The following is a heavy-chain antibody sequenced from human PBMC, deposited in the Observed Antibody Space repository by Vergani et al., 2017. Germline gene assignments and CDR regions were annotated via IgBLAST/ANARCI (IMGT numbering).Heavy chain of an antibody. CDR2: ISGVGGTT. Sequence: VQLVESGGGVVQPGRSLRLSCAASGFTFNSYAMTWVRQAPGKGLEWVSAISGVGGTTYYADSAKGRVTIARDNSKNTLYLQMNSLRAEDTAVYYCAMDLQPSITMVRRVITALFNYWAEGTRFTFS. V-gene: IGHV3-23*04. J-gene: IGHJ4*02. CDR3: AMDLQPSITMVRRVITALFNY. CDR1: GFTFNSYA. D-gene: IGHD3-10*01.